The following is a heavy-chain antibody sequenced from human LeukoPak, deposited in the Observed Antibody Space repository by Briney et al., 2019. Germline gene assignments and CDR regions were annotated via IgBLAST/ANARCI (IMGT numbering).Heavy chain of an antibody. CDR1: GGPVSSGSYY. D-gene: IGHD3-9*01. V-gene: IGHV4-61*01. CDR3: ACGYYDILTGSPPFDY. CDR2: IYYSGST. Sequence: SETPSLTCTVSGGPVSSGSYYWSWIRQPPGKGLEWIGYIYYSGSTNYNPSLKSRVTISVDTSKNQFSLKRSSVTAADTALYYCACGYYDILTGSPPFDYWGQGTLVTVSS. J-gene: IGHJ4*02.